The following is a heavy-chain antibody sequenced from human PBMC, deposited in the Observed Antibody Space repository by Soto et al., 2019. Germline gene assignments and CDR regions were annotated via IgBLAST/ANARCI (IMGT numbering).Heavy chain of an antibody. CDR3: ARDIVLMVYAIRTNDAFDI. D-gene: IGHD2-8*01. CDR2: ISSSSSTI. Sequence: GGSLRLSCAASGFTFGSHSINWVRQAPGKGLEWVSYISSSSSTIYYADSVKGRFTISRDNAKNSLYLQMNSLRDEDTAVYYCARDIVLMVYAIRTNDAFDIWGQGTMVTVSS. CDR1: GFTFGSHS. J-gene: IGHJ3*02. V-gene: IGHV3-48*02.